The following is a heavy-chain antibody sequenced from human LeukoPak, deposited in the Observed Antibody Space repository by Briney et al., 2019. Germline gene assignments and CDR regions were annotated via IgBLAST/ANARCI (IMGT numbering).Heavy chain of an antibody. Sequence: GGSLRLSCAASGFTVSGTHMSWVRQAPGKGMEWVSAIYTGGTTYYSDSVEGRFTISRDKSKTTLYLQMDSLRVEDTAVYYCARDQATSGGGLDSWGQGTLVTVSS. CDR3: ARDQATSGGGLDS. CDR1: GFTVSGTH. CDR2: IYTGGTT. V-gene: IGHV3-53*01. J-gene: IGHJ4*02. D-gene: IGHD3-16*01.